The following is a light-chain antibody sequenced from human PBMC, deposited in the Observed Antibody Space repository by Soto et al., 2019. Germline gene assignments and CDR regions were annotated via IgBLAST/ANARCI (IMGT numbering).Light chain of an antibody. CDR2: SNN. J-gene: IGLJ1*01. CDR3: AAWDDSLNVPYV. CDR1: SSNIGSNT. Sequence: QSVLTQPPSASGTPGQRVTISCSGSSSNIGSNTVNWYQQLPGTAPKLLIYSNNQRPSGVPDRFSGSKSGTSASLAISGLQSEDEADYYYAAWDDSLNVPYVFGTGTKVTVL. V-gene: IGLV1-44*01.